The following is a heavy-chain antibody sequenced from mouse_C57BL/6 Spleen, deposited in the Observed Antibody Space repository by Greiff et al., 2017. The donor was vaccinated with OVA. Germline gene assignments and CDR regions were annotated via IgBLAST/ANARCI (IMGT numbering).Heavy chain of an antibody. V-gene: IGHV1-74*01. CDR2: IHPSDSAT. CDR3: ALITTVVASWYFDV. J-gene: IGHJ1*03. CDR1: GYTFTSYW. Sequence: QVQLQQPGAELVKPGASVKVSCKASGYTFTSYWMHWVKQRPGQGLEWIGRIHPSDSATNYNQKFKGKATLTVDKSSSTAYMQLSSLTSEDSAVYYCALITTVVASWYFDVWGTGTTVTVSS. D-gene: IGHD1-1*01.